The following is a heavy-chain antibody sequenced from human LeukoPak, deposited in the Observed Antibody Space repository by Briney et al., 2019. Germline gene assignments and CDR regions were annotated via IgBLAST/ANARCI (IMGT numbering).Heavy chain of an antibody. CDR1: GFIFSDYY. CDR2: IWYDGSNK. CDR3: AKRNSGNYFDD. V-gene: IGHV3-33*06. D-gene: IGHD1-26*01. Sequence: GGSLRLSCAASGFIFSDYYMSWIRQAPGKGLEWVAVIWYDGSNKYYADSVKGRFTLSRDNSKNTLYLQMNSLRAEDTAVYYCAKRNSGNYFDDWGQGSLVTVSS. J-gene: IGHJ4*02.